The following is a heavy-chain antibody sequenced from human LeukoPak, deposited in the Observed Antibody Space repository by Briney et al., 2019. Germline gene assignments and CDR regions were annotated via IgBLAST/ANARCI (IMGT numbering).Heavy chain of an antibody. CDR3: AGQKDPRPIDY. J-gene: IGHJ4*02. CDR1: GYTFIAYY. V-gene: IGHV1-2*02. CDR2: VNPASGGT. Sequence: ASVKVSCKASGYTFIAYYMHWVRQAPGQGLEWMGWVNPASGGTNYAQKFEGRVTMTRDTSISTAYMELTALTPDDTAVYYCAGQKDPRPIDYWGQGTLVTVSS.